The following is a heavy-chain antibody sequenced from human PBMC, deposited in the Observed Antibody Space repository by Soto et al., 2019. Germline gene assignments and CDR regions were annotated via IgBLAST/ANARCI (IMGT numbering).Heavy chain of an antibody. J-gene: IGHJ5*02. Sequence: GGSLRLSCVASGFIFSDYTMNWVRQAPGKGLEWVAVKSYDGNKKDYADSVKGRFTISRDDSNNTLHLQMHSLRVEDTGVYYCVREGSYGPYNWFDPWGRGTLVTVSS. CDR1: GFIFSDYT. D-gene: IGHD5-18*01. CDR3: VREGSYGPYNWFDP. V-gene: IGHV3-30-3*01. CDR2: KSYDGNKK.